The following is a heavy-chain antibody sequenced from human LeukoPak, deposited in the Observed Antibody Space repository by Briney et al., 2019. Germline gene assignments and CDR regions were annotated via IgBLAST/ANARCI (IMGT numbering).Heavy chain of an antibody. V-gene: IGHV1-2*02. J-gene: IGHJ4*02. D-gene: IGHD5-24*01. CDR1: GYTFTGYY. Sequence: ASVTVSCKASGYTFTGYYMHWVRQAPGQGLEWMGWINPNSGGTNYAQKFQGRVTMTRDTSISTAYMELSRLRSDDTAVYYCARVRRDGYNFFDYWGQGTLVTVSS. CDR2: INPNSGGT. CDR3: ARVRRDGYNFFDY.